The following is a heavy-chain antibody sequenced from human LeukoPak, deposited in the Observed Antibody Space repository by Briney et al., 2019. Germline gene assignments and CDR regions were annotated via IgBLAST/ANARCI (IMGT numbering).Heavy chain of an antibody. V-gene: IGHV1-18*04. J-gene: IGHJ4*02. D-gene: IGHD6-19*01. CDR3: ARDTPVAVGGYFDF. CDR2: ISAYNGDT. Sequence: GASVKVSCKASGYTFTGCYMHWVRQAPGQGLEWMGWISAYNGDTIYAQRFQGRVTMTTDTTMSTAFMELRSLGSDDTAVYYCARDTPVAVGGYFDFWGQGTQVTVSS. CDR1: GYTFTGCY.